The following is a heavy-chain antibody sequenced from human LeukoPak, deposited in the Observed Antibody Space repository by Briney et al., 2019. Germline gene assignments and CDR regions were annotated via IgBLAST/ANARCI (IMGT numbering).Heavy chain of an antibody. V-gene: IGHV3-66*01. CDR1: GFTVSSNY. CDR3: ARAYDFSYFQH. J-gene: IGHJ1*01. D-gene: IGHD3-3*01. Sequence: PGGSLRLSCAASGFTVSSNYMSWVRQAPGKGLEWVSVIYSGGSTYYADSVKGRFTISRDNSKNTLYLQMNSLRAEDTAVYYRARAYDFSYFQHWGQGTLVTVSS. CDR2: IYSGGST.